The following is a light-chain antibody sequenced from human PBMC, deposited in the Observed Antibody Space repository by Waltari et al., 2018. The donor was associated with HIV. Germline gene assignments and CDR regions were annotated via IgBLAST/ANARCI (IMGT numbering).Light chain of an antibody. CDR1: QGIRED. Sequence: DAQMTQSPSSLSASVGDRVTITCRTSQGIREDLGWYQQKPGKAPKRLSFAAFTLQSGVPSRFSGSGSGTEFTLTISSLQPEDFATDFCLQYNSYPLTFGGGTKVEIK. V-gene: IGKV1-17*01. J-gene: IGKJ4*01. CDR3: LQYNSYPLT. CDR2: AAF.